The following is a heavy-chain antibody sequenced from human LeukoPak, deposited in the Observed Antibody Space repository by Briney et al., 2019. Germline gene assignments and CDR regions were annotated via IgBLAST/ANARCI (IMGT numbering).Heavy chain of an antibody. CDR2: ISGSGGST. Sequence: GGSLRLSCAASGFTFSSYAMSWVRQAPGKGLEWVSAISGSGGSTYYADSVKGRFTISRDNAKDSLYLQMNSLRAEDTAVYYCARDRFSGSYPLDYWGQGTLVTVSS. CDR3: ARDRFSGSYPLDY. V-gene: IGHV3-23*01. J-gene: IGHJ4*02. D-gene: IGHD1-26*01. CDR1: GFTFSSYA.